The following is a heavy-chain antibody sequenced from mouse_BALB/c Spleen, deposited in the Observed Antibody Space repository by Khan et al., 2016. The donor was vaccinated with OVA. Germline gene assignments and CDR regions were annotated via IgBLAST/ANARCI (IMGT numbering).Heavy chain of an antibody. CDR1: GYTFTDYI. J-gene: IGHJ3*01. V-gene: IGHV1-77*01. Sequence: QVQLQQSGPELVKPGASVKMSCKASGYTFTDYIMSWVKQRTGQGLEWIGEIYPGSGSTYYNEKFKGKATLTADTSSNTAYMHLSSLTSEDSAVYFCPRSPYGNSCAYWGQGTLVTVSA. CDR2: IYPGSGST. CDR3: PRSPYGNSCAY. D-gene: IGHD2-1*01.